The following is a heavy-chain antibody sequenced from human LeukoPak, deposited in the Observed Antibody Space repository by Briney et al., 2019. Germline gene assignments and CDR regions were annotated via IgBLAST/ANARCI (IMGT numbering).Heavy chain of an antibody. D-gene: IGHD3-22*01. V-gene: IGHV4-61*02. CDR3: ARGGGYDSSGYYYLLDY. J-gene: IGHJ4*02. Sequence: PSQTLSLTCTVSGGSISSGSYYWSWIRQPAGKGLEWIGRIYTSGSTNYNPSLKSRVTTSVDTSKNQFSLKLSSVTAADTAVYYCARGGGYDSSGYYYLLDYWGQGTLVTVSS. CDR1: GGSISSGSYY. CDR2: IYTSGST.